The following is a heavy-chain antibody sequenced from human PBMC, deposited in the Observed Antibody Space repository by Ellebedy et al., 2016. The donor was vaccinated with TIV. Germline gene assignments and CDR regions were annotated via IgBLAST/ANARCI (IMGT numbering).Heavy chain of an antibody. J-gene: IGHJ2*01. CDR2: IKQDGSET. V-gene: IGHV3-7*01. CDR1: GFYFSSYC. Sequence: GGSLRLSXAASGFYFSSYCMTWIRQAPGKGLEWVANIKQDGSETYYVDSVKGRFTISRDNAKNSLYLHMDSLRGEDTAVYYCARGQGWYFELWGRGTLVTVSS. CDR3: ARGQGWYFEL.